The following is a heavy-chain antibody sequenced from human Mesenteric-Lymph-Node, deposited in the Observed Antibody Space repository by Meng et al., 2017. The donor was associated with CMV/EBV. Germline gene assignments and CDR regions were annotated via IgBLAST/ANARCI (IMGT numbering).Heavy chain of an antibody. CDR1: GFTFSSYA. Sequence: GESLKISCAASGFTFSSYAMSWVRQAPGKGLEWVSAISGSGGSTYYADSVKGRFTISRDNSKNTLYLQMNSLRAEDTAVYYCARDGPPLVEVYGMDVWGQGTTVTVSS. CDR3: ARDGPPLVEVYGMDV. D-gene: IGHD2-21*01. CDR2: ISGSGGST. V-gene: IGHV3-23*01. J-gene: IGHJ6*02.